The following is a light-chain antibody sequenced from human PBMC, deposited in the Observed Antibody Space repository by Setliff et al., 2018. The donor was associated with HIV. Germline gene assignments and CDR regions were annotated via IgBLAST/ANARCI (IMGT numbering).Light chain of an antibody. Sequence: NFMLTQPHSVSESPGKTVAISCTRSSGSIASNYVQWYQQRPGSSPSTVIYEYDRRPSGVPDRFSGSIDSSSNSASLTISGLKTGDEAEYYCQSYDTSTVIFGEGTKVTVL. J-gene: IGLJ2*01. CDR1: SGSIASNY. CDR3: QSYDTSTVI. CDR2: EYD. V-gene: IGLV6-57*01.